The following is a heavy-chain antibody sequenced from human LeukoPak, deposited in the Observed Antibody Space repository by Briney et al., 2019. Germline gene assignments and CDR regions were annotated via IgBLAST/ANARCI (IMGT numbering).Heavy chain of an antibody. Sequence: SETLSLTCAVYGGSFSGYYWSWIRQPPGKGLEWIGYIYYSGSTNYNPSLKSRVTISVDTSKNQFSLKLSSVTAADTAVYYCARHLDAGYGSGSLRPYYFDYWGQGTLVTVSS. J-gene: IGHJ4*02. V-gene: IGHV4-59*08. CDR1: GGSFSGYY. CDR2: IYYSGST. CDR3: ARHLDAGYGSGSLRPYYFDY. D-gene: IGHD3-10*01.